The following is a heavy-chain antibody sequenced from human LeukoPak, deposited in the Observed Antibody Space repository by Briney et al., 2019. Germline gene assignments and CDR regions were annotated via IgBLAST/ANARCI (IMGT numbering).Heavy chain of an antibody. D-gene: IGHD1-26*01. CDR1: GGSIRSYY. J-gene: IGHJ5*02. Sequence: SETLSLTCTVSGGSIRSYYWSWIRQPAGKGLEWIGRIYTSGSTNYNPSLKSRVTMSVDTSKNQLSLKLSSLTAADTAVYYCARHEYSGSYYGLSWFDPWGQGTLVTVSS. CDR2: IYTSGST. V-gene: IGHV4-4*07. CDR3: ARHEYSGSYYGLSWFDP.